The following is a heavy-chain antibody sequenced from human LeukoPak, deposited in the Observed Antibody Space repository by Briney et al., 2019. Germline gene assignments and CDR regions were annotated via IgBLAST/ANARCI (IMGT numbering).Heavy chain of an antibody. J-gene: IGHJ4*02. V-gene: IGHV4-39*01. Sequence: KPSETLSLTCSVSGGSISSGSYYWGWIRQPPGKGLEWIGSIYYSGSTYYNPSLKSRVTISIDTSKNQFSLKLSSVTAADTAVYYCARVGSGWSYYFDYWGQGTLVTVSS. CDR3: ARVGSGWSYYFDY. D-gene: IGHD6-19*01. CDR1: GGSISSGSYY. CDR2: IYYSGST.